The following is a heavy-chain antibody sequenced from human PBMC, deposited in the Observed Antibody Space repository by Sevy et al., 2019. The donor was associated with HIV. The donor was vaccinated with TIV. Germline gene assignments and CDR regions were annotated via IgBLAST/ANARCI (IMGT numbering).Heavy chain of an antibody. D-gene: IGHD2-15*01. V-gene: IGHV3-74*01. CDR2: INSDGSST. CDR3: ARSGGYNKYDY. J-gene: IGHJ4*02. CDR1: GFTFSGYW. Sequence: GVSLRLSCAASGFTFSGYWMHWVRQAPGKGLVWVSLINSDGSSTNYADSVKGRFTISRDNAKNTLYLQMNSLRAEDTAVYYCARSGGYNKYDYWGQGTLVTVSS.